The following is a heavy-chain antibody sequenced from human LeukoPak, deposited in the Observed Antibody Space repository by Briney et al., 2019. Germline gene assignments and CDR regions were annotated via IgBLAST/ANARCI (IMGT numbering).Heavy chain of an antibody. D-gene: IGHD2-21*02. CDR1: WGFLWRL. J-gene: IGHJ6*02. V-gene: IGHV4-34*01. CDR3: ARGGIVVVTATKNGMDV. Sequence: SETLSLTRSLYWGFLWRLLGSDMPDPPEGGGVDLGNLYHSGSTNYNPSLKSRVTISVDTSKNQFSLKLSSVTAADTAVYYCARGGIVVVTATKNGMDVWGQGTTVTVSS. CDR2: LYHSGST.